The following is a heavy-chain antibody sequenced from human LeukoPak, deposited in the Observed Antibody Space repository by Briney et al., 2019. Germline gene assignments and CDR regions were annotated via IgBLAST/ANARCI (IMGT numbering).Heavy chain of an antibody. CDR2: IYYSGST. CDR3: ARELHSGSYYFDY. CDR1: GVSISNYY. D-gene: IGHD1-26*01. V-gene: IGHV4-39*07. J-gene: IGHJ4*02. Sequence: SETLSLTCTVSGVSISNYYWSWIRQPPGKGLEWIGSIYYSGSTYYNPSLKSRVTTSVDTSKNRFSLKLTSVTAADTAVYYCARELHSGSYYFDYWGQGTLVTVSS.